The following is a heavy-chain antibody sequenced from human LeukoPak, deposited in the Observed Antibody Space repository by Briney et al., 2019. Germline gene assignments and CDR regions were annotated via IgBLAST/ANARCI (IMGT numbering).Heavy chain of an antibody. CDR2: INSDGSRT. V-gene: IGHV3-74*01. D-gene: IGHD6-19*01. J-gene: IGHJ4*02. CDR1: GFTFSSYW. CDR3: ARDVQAGPGY. Sequence: GGSLRLSCAASGFTFSSYWMHWVRQAPGKGLVWVSRINSDGSRTTYADSVKGRYTISRDNAKNTLHLQMNSLRAEDTAVYYCARDVQAGPGYWGQGTLVTVSS.